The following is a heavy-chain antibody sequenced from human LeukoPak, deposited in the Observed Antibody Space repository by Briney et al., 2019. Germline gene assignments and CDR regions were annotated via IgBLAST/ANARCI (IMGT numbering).Heavy chain of an antibody. CDR2: IIPIFGTA. D-gene: IGHD6-6*01. CDR3: ASLDNSSIAARPDYYYMDV. CDR1: GGTFSSYA. V-gene: IGHV1-69*05. Sequence: SVKVSCKASGGTFSSYAISWVRQAPGQGLEWMGGIIPIFGTANYAQKFQGRVAITTDESTSTAYMKLSSLRSEDTAVYYCASLDNSSIAARPDYYYMDVWGKGTTVTVSS. J-gene: IGHJ6*03.